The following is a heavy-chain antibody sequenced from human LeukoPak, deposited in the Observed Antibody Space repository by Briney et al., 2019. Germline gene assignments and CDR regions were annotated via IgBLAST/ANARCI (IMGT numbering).Heavy chain of an antibody. CDR2: IYYSGSS. Sequence: PSETLSLTCNVSGGSISGYHWSWIRQPPGKGLEWLGYIYYSGSSNYNPSLKSRVTISVDTSKNQFSLKLSSVTAADTAVYYCARVPRSYYYYYYMGVWGKGTTVTVSS. V-gene: IGHV4-59*01. CDR1: GGSISGYH. J-gene: IGHJ6*03. CDR3: ARVPRSYYYYYYMGV.